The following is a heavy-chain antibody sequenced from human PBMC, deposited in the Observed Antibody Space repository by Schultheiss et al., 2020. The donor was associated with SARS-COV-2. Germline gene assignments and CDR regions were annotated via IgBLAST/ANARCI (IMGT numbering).Heavy chain of an antibody. CDR2: IYHSGST. J-gene: IGHJ2*01. CDR3: ARLFRQWELLSWCFDL. V-gene: IGHV4-39*01. D-gene: IGHD1-26*01. Sequence: SETLSLTCTVSGDSIISSSYYWGWIRQPPGKGLEWIGSIYHSGSTYYNPSLKSRVTISVDRSKNQFSLKLSSVTAADTAVYYCARLFRQWELLSWCFDLWGRGTLVTVSS. CDR1: GDSIISSSYY.